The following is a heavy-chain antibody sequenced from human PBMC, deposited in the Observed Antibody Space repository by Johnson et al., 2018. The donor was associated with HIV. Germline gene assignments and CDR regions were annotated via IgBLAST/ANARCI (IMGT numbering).Heavy chain of an antibody. D-gene: IGHD3-22*01. CDR3: ARDEDAIMIVVAGGAFDI. J-gene: IGHJ3*02. Sequence: LVESGGGVVQPGRSLRLSCAASGFTFSSYTMHWVRQAPGKGLEWVAVISFDGANTYYADSMKGRFTISRDNSKNTLYLQMNSLRVEDTAVYYCARDEDAIMIVVAGGAFDIWGQGTMVTVSS. CDR1: GFTFSSYT. V-gene: IGHV3-30*04. CDR2: ISFDGANT.